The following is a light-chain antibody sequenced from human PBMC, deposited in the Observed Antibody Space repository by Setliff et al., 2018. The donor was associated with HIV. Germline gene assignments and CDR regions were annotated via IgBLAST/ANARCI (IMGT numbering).Light chain of an antibody. J-gene: IGLJ1*01. V-gene: IGLV2-23*02. CDR1: SSDVGNYNL. CDR3: CSYAGSSTFPYV. Sequence: QSVLTQPASVSGSPGQSITISCTGTSSDVGNYNLVSWYQQHPGKAPKVMIYEVTKRPSGVSNRFSGSKSGNAASLTISGLQAEDEADYYCCSYAGSSTFPYVFGTGTKVTVL. CDR2: EVT.